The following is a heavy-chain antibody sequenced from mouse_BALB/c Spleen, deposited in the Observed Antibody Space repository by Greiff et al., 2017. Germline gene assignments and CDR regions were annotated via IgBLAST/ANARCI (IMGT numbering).Heavy chain of an antibody. CDR2: ISSGGST. CDR3: ARGLITTATGVDY. J-gene: IGHJ4*01. Sequence: DVKLVESGGGLVKPGGSLKLSCAASGFTFSSYAMSWVRQTPEKRLEWVASISSGGSTYYPDSVKGRFTISRDNARNILYLQMSSLRSEDTAMYYCARGLITTATGVDYWGQGTSVTVSS. V-gene: IGHV5-6-5*01. CDR1: GFTFSSYA. D-gene: IGHD1-2*01.